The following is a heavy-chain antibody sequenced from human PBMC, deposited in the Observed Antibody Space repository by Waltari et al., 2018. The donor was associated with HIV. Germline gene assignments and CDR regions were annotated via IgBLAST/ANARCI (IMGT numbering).Heavy chain of an antibody. CDR1: GFSFSSYG. CDR3: ARGVWFGELLGYYFDY. D-gene: IGHD3-10*01. CDR2: IWYDGSNK. Sequence: QVHLVESGGGVVKPGRSLRVSCAASGFSFSSYGMHWVRQAPGKGLEWVAVIWYDGSNKYYVDSVKGRFTTSRDNSKNTLSLQMNSLRAEDTAVYYCARGVWFGELLGYYFDYWGQGTLVTVSS. J-gene: IGHJ4*02. V-gene: IGHV3-33*01.